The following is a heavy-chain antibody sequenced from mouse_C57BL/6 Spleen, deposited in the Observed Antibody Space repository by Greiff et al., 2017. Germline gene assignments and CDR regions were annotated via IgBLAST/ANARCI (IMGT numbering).Heavy chain of an antibody. CDR2: IHPNSGST. CDR3: AVTLGNYAIAY. CDR1: GYTFTSYW. V-gene: IGHV1-64*01. Sequence: VQLQQPGAELVKPGASVKLSCKASGYTFTSYWMHWVKQRPGQGLEWIGMIHPNSGSTNYNEKFKSKATLTVDKSSSTAYMQLSSLTSEDSAVYDCAVTLGNYAIAYWGQGTLVTVSA. J-gene: IGHJ3*01. D-gene: IGHD2-1*01.